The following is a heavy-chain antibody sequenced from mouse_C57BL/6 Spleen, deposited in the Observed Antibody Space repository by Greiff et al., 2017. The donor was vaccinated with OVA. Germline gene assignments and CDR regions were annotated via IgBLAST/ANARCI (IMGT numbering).Heavy chain of an antibody. J-gene: IGHJ2*01. CDR3: ARSPHYYGSDYFDY. Sequence: VQLQQPGAELVRPGSSVKLSCKASGYTFTSYWMHWVKQRPIQGLEWIGNIDPSDSETHYNQKFKDKATLTVDKSSSTAYMQLSSLTSEDSAVYYCARSPHYYGSDYFDYWGQGTTLTVSS. CDR1: GYTFTSYW. CDR2: IDPSDSET. V-gene: IGHV1-52*01. D-gene: IGHD1-1*01.